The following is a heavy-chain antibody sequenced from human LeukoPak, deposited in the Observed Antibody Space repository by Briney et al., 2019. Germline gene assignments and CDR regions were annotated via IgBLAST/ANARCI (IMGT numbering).Heavy chain of an antibody. CDR3: AKQSEQGLSGYFDY. Sequence: GGSLRLSCAASGLTFSNYAMSWVRLAPGKALEWVSSISGSGGGTYYADSVKGRFTISRDNSNNTLYLQMDSLRAEDTAVYCCAKQSEQGLSGYFDYWGQGALVTVSS. V-gene: IGHV3-23*01. D-gene: IGHD6-25*01. CDR1: GLTFSNYA. J-gene: IGHJ4*02. CDR2: ISGSGGGT.